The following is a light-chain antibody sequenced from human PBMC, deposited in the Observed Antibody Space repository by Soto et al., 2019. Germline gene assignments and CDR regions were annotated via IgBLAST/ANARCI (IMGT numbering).Light chain of an antibody. CDR1: SSNIGAGYD. V-gene: IGLV1-40*01. CDR2: GNS. Sequence: QSLLTQPPSLSGAPGQRVTISCTRSSSNIGAGYDVHWYQQLPGTAPKLLIYGNSNRPSGVPDRFSGSKSGTSASLAITGLQAEDEADYYCQSYDSSLSAFYVFGTGTKVTVL. CDR3: QSYDSSLSAFYV. J-gene: IGLJ1*01.